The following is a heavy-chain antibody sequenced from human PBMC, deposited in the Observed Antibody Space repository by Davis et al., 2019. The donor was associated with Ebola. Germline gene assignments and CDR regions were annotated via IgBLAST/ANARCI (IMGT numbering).Heavy chain of an antibody. J-gene: IGHJ4*02. D-gene: IGHD3-16*01. CDR3: ATGGTGGY. CDR1: GFTFTKYS. CDR2: ISSTSSYI. V-gene: IGHV3-21*01. Sequence: GESLKISCAASGFTFTKYSMIWVRQAPGKGLEWVSSISSTSSYIYYADSVRGRFTISRDHAKNSLFLQMNSLRVEDTAVYYCATGGTGGYWGQGSLVTVSS.